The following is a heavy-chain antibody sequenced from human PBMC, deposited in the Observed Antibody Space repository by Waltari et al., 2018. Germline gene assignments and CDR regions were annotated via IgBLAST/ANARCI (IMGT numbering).Heavy chain of an antibody. CDR2: IIPGGHA. V-gene: IGHV4-30-4*08. D-gene: IGHD1-1*01. Sequence: QVQLEESGPGLVKPSQTLSLICQVSGVSINSSDHYWTWLRQPPGKGLEWIGYIIPGGHAYYHPSLKSRVDISLDTSTNQFSLRLTSVTAADTAEYYFARGLSAFTPSSRHAFDLWGRGTMVTVSS. J-gene: IGHJ3*01. CDR1: GVSINSSDHY. CDR3: ARGLSAFTPSSRHAFDL.